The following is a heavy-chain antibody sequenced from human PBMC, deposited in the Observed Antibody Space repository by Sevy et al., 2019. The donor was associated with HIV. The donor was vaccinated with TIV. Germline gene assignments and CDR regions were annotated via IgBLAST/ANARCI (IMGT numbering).Heavy chain of an antibody. J-gene: IGHJ4*02. CDR1: GFTFSSYS. CDR3: ARGGMGTIEVPFDY. V-gene: IGHV3-21*01. Sequence: EGSLRLSCAASGFTFSSYSMNWVRQAPGKGLEWVSSISSSSSYIYYADSVKGRFTISRDNAKNSLYLQMNSLRAEDTAVYYCARGGMGTIEVPFDYWGQGTLVTVSS. CDR2: ISSSSSYI. D-gene: IGHD1-1*01.